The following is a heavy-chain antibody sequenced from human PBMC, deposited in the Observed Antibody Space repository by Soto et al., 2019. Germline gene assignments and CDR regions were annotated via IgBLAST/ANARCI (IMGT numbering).Heavy chain of an antibody. D-gene: IGHD3-10*01. V-gene: IGHV3-7*01. CDR2: IKQDGSEK. Sequence: GGSLRLSCAASGFTFSSYWMSWVRQAPGKGLEWVANIKQDGSEKYYVDSVKGRFTISRDNAKNSLYPQMNSLRAEDTAVYYCARDYRGVTAYYYYYMDVWGKGTTVTVSS. CDR3: ARDYRGVTAYYYYYMDV. J-gene: IGHJ6*03. CDR1: GFTFSSYW.